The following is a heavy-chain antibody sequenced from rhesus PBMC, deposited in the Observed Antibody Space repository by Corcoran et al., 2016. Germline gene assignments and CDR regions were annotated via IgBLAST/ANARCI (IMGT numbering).Heavy chain of an antibody. Sequence: QVQLQQWGEGLVKPSETLSLTCAVYGGSISGYYYWSWIRQPPGKGLQWIGYIYGNSASNKYNPSLQNRVTISKDTSKNQFSLKLSSVTAADTAVYYCARDNGSSYGFDYWGQGVLVTVSS. V-gene: IGHV4-73*01. CDR3: ARDNGSSYGFDY. CDR2: IYGNSASN. CDR1: GGSISGYYY. J-gene: IGHJ4*01. D-gene: IGHD6-43*01.